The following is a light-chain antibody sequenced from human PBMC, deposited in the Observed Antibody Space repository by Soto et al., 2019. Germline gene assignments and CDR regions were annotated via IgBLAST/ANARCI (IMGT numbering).Light chain of an antibody. J-gene: IGKJ2*01. CDR2: DAS. CDR1: QNIRSR. V-gene: IGKV1-5*01. CDR3: QQYKTYTT. Sequence: DFQMTQSPSTLSASVGDRVTITCRASQNIRSRLAWFQQKPGKAPKLLIYDASSLESGVPQRFSGSGSGTEFTLTISSLQTDDFSTYYCQQYKTYTTFGQGTKVDIK.